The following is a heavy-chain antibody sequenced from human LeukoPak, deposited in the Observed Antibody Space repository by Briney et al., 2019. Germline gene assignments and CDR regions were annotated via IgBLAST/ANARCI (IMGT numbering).Heavy chain of an antibody. CDR2: ISSSGSTI. CDR3: ACSRREVAVPKY. V-gene: IGHV3-48*03. J-gene: IGHJ4*02. D-gene: IGHD2-15*01. Sequence: PGGSLRLSCAASGFTFSSYEMNWVRQAPGKGVEGVSYISSSGSTIYYADSVKGRFTICRDNAKNSLYMQMNSLRAEDTAVYYCACSRREVAVPKYWGQGTLVTVSS. CDR1: GFTFSSYE.